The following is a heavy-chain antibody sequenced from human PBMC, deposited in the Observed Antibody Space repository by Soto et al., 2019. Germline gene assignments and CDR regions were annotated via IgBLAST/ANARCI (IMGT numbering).Heavy chain of an antibody. CDR3: ARDRYVYYFDY. Sequence: QVQLVESGGGVVQPGRSLRLSCAASGFTFSSYGMHWVRQAPGKGLEWVAVIWYDGSSKYYADSVKGRFTISRDNSKNTLYLQMNSLRAEDTAVYYCARDRYVYYFDYWGQGTLVTVSS. CDR2: IWYDGSSK. D-gene: IGHD5-12*01. V-gene: IGHV3-33*01. J-gene: IGHJ4*02. CDR1: GFTFSSYG.